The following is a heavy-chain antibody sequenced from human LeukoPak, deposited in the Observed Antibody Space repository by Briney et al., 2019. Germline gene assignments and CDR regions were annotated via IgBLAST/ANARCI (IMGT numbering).Heavy chain of an antibody. CDR3: ARHYMGSYYNHGLDY. CDR2: INHSGST. V-gene: IGHV4-34*01. J-gene: IGHJ4*02. CDR1: GGSFSGYY. D-gene: IGHD3-10*01. Sequence: PSETLSLTCAVYGGSFSGYYWSWIRQPPGKGLEWIGEINHSGSTNYNPSLKSRVSISVDTSKNQFSLRLSSATAADTAVYYCARHYMGSYYNHGLDYWGQGTVVTVSS.